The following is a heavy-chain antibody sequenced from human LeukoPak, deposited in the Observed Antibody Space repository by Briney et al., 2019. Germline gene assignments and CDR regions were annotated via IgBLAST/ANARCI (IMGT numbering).Heavy chain of an antibody. J-gene: IGHJ4*02. CDR3: ARGHSGYDYGLFDY. D-gene: IGHD5-12*01. CDR1: GYSISSGYY. Sequence: SGTLSLTCAVSGYSISSGYYWGWIRQPPGKGLEWIGSIYHSGSTYYNPSLKSRVTISVDTSKNQFSLKLSSVTAADTAVYYCARGHSGYDYGLFDYWGQGTLVTVSS. V-gene: IGHV4-38-2*01. CDR2: IYHSGST.